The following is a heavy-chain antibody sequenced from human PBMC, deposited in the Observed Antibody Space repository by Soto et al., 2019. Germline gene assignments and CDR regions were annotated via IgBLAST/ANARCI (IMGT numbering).Heavy chain of an antibody. D-gene: IGHD4-17*01. J-gene: IGHJ2*01. Sequence: EVQLLESGGGLVQPGGSLRLSCAASGFTFSSYAMSWVRQAPGKGLEWVSAISGSGDSTYYADSVKGRFTLSRDTSKNAQYLQMNRLTAEYTAVYYSAKRTVGWYFDLWGRGTLVTVSS. CDR1: GFTFSSYA. CDR2: ISGSGDST. V-gene: IGHV3-23*01. CDR3: AKRTVGWYFDL.